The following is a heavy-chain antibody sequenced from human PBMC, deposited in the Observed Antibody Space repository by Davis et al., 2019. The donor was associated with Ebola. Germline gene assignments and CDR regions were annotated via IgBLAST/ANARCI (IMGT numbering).Heavy chain of an antibody. Sequence: AASVKVSCKAAGGTLRTHGISWVRQAPGQGLEWMGGIIPIFGTANYAQKFQGRVTITADESTSTAYMELSSLRSEDTAVYYCASSGYSSGWYLRYWGQGTLVTVSS. V-gene: IGHV1-69*13. CDR3: ASSGYSSGWYLRY. CDR2: IIPIFGTA. J-gene: IGHJ4*02. CDR1: GGTLRTHG. D-gene: IGHD6-19*01.